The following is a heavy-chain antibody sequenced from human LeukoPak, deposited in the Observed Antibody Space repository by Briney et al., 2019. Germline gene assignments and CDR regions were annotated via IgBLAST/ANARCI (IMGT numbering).Heavy chain of an antibody. D-gene: IGHD5-18*01. V-gene: IGHV3-53*01. CDR2: IYSGGST. CDR1: GFTVSSNY. J-gene: IGHJ4*02. Sequence: HPGGSLRLSCAASGFTVSSNYMSWVRQAPGKGLEWVSVIYSGGSTYYADSVKGRFTISRDNSKNTLYLQMNSLRAEDTAVYYCARAPGGYDYSYGIQYYFDYWGQGTLVTVSS. CDR3: ARAPGGYDYSYGIQYYFDY.